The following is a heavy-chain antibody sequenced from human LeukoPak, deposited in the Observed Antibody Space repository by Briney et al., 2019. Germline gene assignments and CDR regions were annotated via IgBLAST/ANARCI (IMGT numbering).Heavy chain of an antibody. D-gene: IGHD2-21*02. V-gene: IGHV3-48*03. J-gene: IGHJ4*02. CDR1: GFTFSNYE. Sequence: GGSLRLSCKASGFTFSNYEMNWVRQAPGKGLEWVSYIGTGDNKHYADSLKGRFTTSRDDAKNTLFLQMNSLKVDDTAVYFCARERINCRGDCYDYWGQGTLVTVSS. CDR3: ARERINCRGDCYDY. CDR2: IGTGDNK.